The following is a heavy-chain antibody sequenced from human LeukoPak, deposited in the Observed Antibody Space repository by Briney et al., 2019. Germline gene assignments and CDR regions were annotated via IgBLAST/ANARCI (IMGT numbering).Heavy chain of an antibody. CDR1: GFTVNGYW. J-gene: IGHJ4*02. CDR3: ARGYNYRFEY. V-gene: IGHV3-74*01. Sequence: GGSLRLSCAVSGFTVNGYWMHWVRHGPGKGLVWVSHINSDGSTAGYADSVKGRFTISRDTARNTLYLEMSNLRAEDTAVYYCARGYNYRFEYWGQGTLVIVSS. D-gene: IGHD5-24*01. CDR2: INSDGSTA.